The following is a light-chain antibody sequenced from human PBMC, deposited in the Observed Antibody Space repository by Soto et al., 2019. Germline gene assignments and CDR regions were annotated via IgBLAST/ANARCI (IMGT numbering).Light chain of an antibody. Sequence: DLQMTPSPSSLSASVGDRVTITCRASQGIRDALGWYQQKPGKAPKRLIYAASSLQSGVPSRFSGSGSGTEFTLTISSLQPEDFATYYCLQHNSYPQTVGQGTKVEIK. CDR3: LQHNSYPQT. J-gene: IGKJ1*01. CDR1: QGIRDA. CDR2: AAS. V-gene: IGKV1-17*01.